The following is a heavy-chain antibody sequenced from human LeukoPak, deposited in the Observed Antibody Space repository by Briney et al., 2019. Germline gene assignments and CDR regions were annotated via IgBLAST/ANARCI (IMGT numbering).Heavy chain of an antibody. V-gene: IGHV3-7*01. Sequence: PGGSLRLSCAASGFTFSSYWMTWVRQAPGKGLEWVANIQQDGSDNSYVDSVKGRFTISRDNAKNSLYLQMNSLRAEDTAIYYCARGTYSYQPDYMDVWGKGTTVTVSS. CDR2: IQQDGSDN. D-gene: IGHD2-2*01. J-gene: IGHJ6*03. CDR1: GFTFSSYW. CDR3: ARGTYSYQPDYMDV.